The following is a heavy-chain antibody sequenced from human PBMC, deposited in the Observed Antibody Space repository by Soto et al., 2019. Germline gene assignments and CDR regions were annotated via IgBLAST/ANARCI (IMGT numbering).Heavy chain of an antibody. CDR2: VWYDGTEK. CDR1: GFTFSSFG. D-gene: IGHD6-13*01. Sequence: QVQLVESGGGVVQPGRSLRLSCAASGFTFSSFGMHWVRQAPGKGLEWVAVVWYDGTEKYYADSVKGRFTISRDNSKNTLYLQMHSLATEDTAVYYCARDSLSGSSWYYFDFRGQGTSVTVSS. V-gene: IGHV3-33*01. J-gene: IGHJ4*02. CDR3: ARDSLSGSSWYYFDF.